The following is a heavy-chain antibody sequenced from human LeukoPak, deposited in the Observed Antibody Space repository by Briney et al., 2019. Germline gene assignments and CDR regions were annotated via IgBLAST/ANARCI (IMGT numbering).Heavy chain of an antibody. CDR2: ISSNGGST. Sequence: GGSLRLSCSASGFSFSNYAMHWVRQAPGKGLEYVSAISSNGGSTYYADSVRGRFTISRDNSKNTLYLQVSSLRAEDTAVYYCVKDIHYYGSGNYYNGYFDYWGQGTLVTVSS. J-gene: IGHJ4*02. CDR3: VKDIHYYGSGNYYNGYFDY. V-gene: IGHV3-64D*09. D-gene: IGHD3-10*01. CDR1: GFSFSNYA.